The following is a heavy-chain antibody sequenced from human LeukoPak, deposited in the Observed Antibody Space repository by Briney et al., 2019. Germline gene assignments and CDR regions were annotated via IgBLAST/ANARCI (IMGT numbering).Heavy chain of an antibody. CDR3: ARDRSGIVVVPAAMPMNYWHYGMDV. Sequence: ASVKVSCKASGYTFTSYGISWVRQAPGQGLEGMGWISAYNGNTNYAQKLQGRVTMTTDTSTSTAYMELRSLRSDDTAVYYCARDRSGIVVVPAAMPMNYWHYGMDVWGQGTTVTVSS. CDR2: ISAYNGNT. J-gene: IGHJ6*02. CDR1: GYTFTSYG. D-gene: IGHD2-2*01. V-gene: IGHV1-18*01.